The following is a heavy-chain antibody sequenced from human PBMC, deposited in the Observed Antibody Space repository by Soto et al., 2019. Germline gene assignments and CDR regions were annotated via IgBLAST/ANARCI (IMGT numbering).Heavy chain of an antibody. J-gene: IGHJ4*02. Sequence: SHTLSLTCAISGDSVSGNSAAWNWIRQSPSRGLEWLGRTYYRSRWYNDYAVSVKSRITVTPDTSKNQFSLHLHSVTPEDTAVYYCARQLPHYVSSDRYLDYWGQGALVTVSS. D-gene: IGHD6-19*01. CDR2: TYYRSRWYN. CDR1: GDSVSGNSAA. V-gene: IGHV6-1*01. CDR3: ARQLPHYVSSDRYLDY.